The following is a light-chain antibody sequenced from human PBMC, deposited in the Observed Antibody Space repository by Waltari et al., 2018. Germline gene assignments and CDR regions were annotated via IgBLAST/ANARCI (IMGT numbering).Light chain of an antibody. V-gene: IGKV3-20*01. CDR2: HTS. Sequence: IVLTQSPVTLSLSPGERATLSCRASQSVNIYLAWYQQKPGQAPRLLIYHTSTRAAGIPDRFSGSGSGTDFSLTISGLEPEDFAVYYCQHYKNLPVSFGQGTKVEIK. CDR3: QHYKNLPVS. J-gene: IGKJ1*01. CDR1: QSVNIY.